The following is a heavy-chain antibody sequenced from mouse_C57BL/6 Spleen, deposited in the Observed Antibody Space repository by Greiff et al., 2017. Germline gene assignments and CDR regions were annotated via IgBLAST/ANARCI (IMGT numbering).Heavy chain of an antibody. CDR3: ARYYGNFYAMDY. CDR2: INPGSGGT. CDR1: GYAFTNYL. Sequence: QVQLKESGAELVRPGTSVKVSCKASGYAFTNYLIEWVKQRPGQGLEWIGVINPGSGGTNYNEKFKGKATLTADKSSSTAYMQLSSLTSEDSAVYFCARYYGNFYAMDYWGQGTSVTVSS. J-gene: IGHJ4*01. V-gene: IGHV1-54*01. D-gene: IGHD2-1*01.